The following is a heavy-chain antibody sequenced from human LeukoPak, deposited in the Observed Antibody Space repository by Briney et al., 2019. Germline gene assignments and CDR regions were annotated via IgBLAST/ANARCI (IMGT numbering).Heavy chain of an antibody. CDR2: INSEGSTT. V-gene: IGHV3-74*01. CDR1: GFTFSSYW. D-gene: IGHD6-25*01. CDR3: ARARAQIAAPLGSDY. Sequence: GGSLRLSCAASGFTFSSYWMRWVRHAPGKGLMWVSRINSEGSTTTYADSVKGRFTVSRDNAKNTLYLQMNSLRAEDTALYYCARARAQIAAPLGSDYWGQGTLVTVSS. J-gene: IGHJ4*02.